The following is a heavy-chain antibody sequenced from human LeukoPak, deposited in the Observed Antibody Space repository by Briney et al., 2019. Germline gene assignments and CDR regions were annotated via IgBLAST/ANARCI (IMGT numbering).Heavy chain of an antibody. V-gene: IGHV1-69*13. CDR3: ARGVGQSYVADY. Sequence: ASVKVSCKASGGTFSSYAISWVRQAPGQGLEWMGGIIPIFGTANYAQKFQGRVTITADESTSTAYMELSSLRSEDTAVYYCARGVGQSYVADYWGQGTLVTVSS. CDR2: IIPIFGTA. J-gene: IGHJ4*02. D-gene: IGHD3-16*01. CDR1: GGTFSSYA.